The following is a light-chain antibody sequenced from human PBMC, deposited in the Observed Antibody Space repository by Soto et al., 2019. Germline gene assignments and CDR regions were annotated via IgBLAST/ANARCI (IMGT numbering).Light chain of an antibody. CDR1: QSVSSN. V-gene: IGKV3-15*01. Sequence: EIVMTQSPATLSVSPGERATLSCRASQSVSSNLAWYQQKPGQAPRLLIYGASTRATGIPAMFSGSGSGTEFTLTISSLQSEDFAVYYCQQYNNWPPEYTFGQGTKLEIK. CDR3: QQYNNWPPEYT. CDR2: GAS. J-gene: IGKJ2*01.